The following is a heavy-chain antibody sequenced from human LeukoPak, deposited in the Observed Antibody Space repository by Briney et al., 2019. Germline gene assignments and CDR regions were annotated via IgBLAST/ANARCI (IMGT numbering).Heavy chain of an antibody. CDR1: GYTFTSYG. CDR2: ISAYNGNT. J-gene: IGHJ4*02. V-gene: IGHV1-18*01. CDR3: ARDAYYGSGSYYLYYFDY. D-gene: IGHD3-10*01. Sequence: ASVKVSCKASGYTFTSYGISWVRQAPGQGLEWMGWISAYNGNTNYAQKLQGRVTMTTDTSTSTAYMELRSLRSDDTAVYYCARDAYYGSGSYYLYYFDYWGQGTLVTVSS.